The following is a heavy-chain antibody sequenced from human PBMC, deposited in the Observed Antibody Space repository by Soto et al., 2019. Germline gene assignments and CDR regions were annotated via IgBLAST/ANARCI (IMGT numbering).Heavy chain of an antibody. CDR2: IYYSGST. V-gene: IGHV4-39*01. D-gene: IGHD2-2*01. J-gene: IGHJ6*03. CDR3: ARTLGYCSSTSCYGYMDV. Sequence: PSETLSLTCTVSGGSISSSSYYWGWIRQPPGKGLEWIGSIYYSGSTYYNPSLKSRVTISVDTSKNQFSLKLSSVTAADTAVYYCARTLGYCSSTSCYGYMDVWGKGTTVTVSS. CDR1: GGSISSSSYY.